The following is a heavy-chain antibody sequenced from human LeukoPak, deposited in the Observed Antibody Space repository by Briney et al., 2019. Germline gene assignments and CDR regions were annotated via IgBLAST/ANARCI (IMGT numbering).Heavy chain of an antibody. J-gene: IGHJ4*02. Sequence: PSETLSLTCAVSGCSISSGYYWGWIRQPPGKGLEWIGSIYHSGSTYYNPSLKSRVTISVDTSKNQFSLKLSSVTAADTAVYYCAKMGYNYGYDYWGQGTLVTVSS. CDR3: AKMGYNYGYDY. CDR2: IYHSGST. D-gene: IGHD5-18*01. V-gene: IGHV4-38-2*01. CDR1: GCSISSGYY.